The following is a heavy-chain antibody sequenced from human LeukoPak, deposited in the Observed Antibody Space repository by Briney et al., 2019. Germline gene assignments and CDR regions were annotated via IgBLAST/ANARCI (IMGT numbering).Heavy chain of an antibody. Sequence: SETLSLTCTVSGGSISSYYWSWIRQPPGKGLEWIGYIYYSGSTNYNPSLKSRVTISVDTSKNQFSLKLSSVTAADTAVYYCARGLRFLEWLSVDYYYYYMDVWGKGTTVTVSS. CDR2: IYYSGST. D-gene: IGHD3-3*01. V-gene: IGHV4-59*01. CDR1: GGSISSYY. J-gene: IGHJ6*03. CDR3: ARGLRFLEWLSVDYYYYYMDV.